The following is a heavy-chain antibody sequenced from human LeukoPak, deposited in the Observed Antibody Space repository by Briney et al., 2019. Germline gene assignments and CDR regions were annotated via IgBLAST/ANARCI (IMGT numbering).Heavy chain of an antibody. CDR2: IYTSGST. D-gene: IGHD3-22*01. Sequence: KPSETLSLTCTVSGGSISSYYWSWIRQPAGKGLEWIGRIYTSGSTNYTPSLKSRVTMSVDTSKHQFSLNLSSVTAADTAVYYCARDLGYYDSSGYIIDAFDIWGQGTMVTVSS. CDR3: ARDLGYYDSSGYIIDAFDI. V-gene: IGHV4-4*07. CDR1: GGSISSYY. J-gene: IGHJ3*02.